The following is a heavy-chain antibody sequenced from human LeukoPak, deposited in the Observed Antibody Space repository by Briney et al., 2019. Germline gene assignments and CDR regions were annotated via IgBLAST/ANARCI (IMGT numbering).Heavy chain of an antibody. D-gene: IGHD5-24*01. J-gene: IGHJ4*02. CDR2: TYSGGST. V-gene: IGHV3-53*01. Sequence: GGSLRLSCAASGFTVSSNSMSWVRQAPGKGLEWVSVTYSGGSTYYADSVKGRFTISRDNSKNTLYLQMNSLRAEDTAVYYCARDDGYKYFDYWGQGTLVTVSS. CDR1: GFTVSSNS. CDR3: ARDDGYKYFDY.